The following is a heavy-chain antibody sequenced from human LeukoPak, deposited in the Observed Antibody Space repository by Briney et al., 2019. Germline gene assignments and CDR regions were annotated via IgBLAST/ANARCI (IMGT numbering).Heavy chain of an antibody. V-gene: IGHV1-46*01. CDR1: GYTFTSYY. J-gene: IGHJ4*02. CDR3: ARDDELVAGTSGPYYFDY. D-gene: IGHD6-19*01. Sequence: PAASVKVSCKASGYTFTSYYMHWVRQASGQGLEWVGIINPSGDPTTYAQKFQGRVTMTSDMSTSTVYMELSSLRSDDTAVYYCARDDELVAGTSGPYYFDYWGQGTLVTVSS. CDR2: INPSGDPT.